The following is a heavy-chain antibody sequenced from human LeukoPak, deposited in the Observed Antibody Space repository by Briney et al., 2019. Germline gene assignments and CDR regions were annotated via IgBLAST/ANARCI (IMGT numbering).Heavy chain of an antibody. CDR1: GFTFSSYE. CDR2: ISSSSSYI. Sequence: GGSLRLSCAASGFTFSSYEMNWVRQAPGKGLEWVSSISSSSSYIYYADSVKGRFTISRDNAKNSLYLQMNSLRAEDTAVYYCASGPAVAGRSDYWGQGTLVTVSS. J-gene: IGHJ4*02. V-gene: IGHV3-21*01. CDR3: ASGPAVAGRSDY. D-gene: IGHD6-19*01.